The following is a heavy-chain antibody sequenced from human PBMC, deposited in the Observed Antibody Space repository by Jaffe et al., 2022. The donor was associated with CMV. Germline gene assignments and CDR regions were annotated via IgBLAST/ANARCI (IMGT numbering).Heavy chain of an antibody. CDR1: GFTFSSYS. D-gene: IGHD3-10*01. V-gene: IGHV3-48*02. Sequence: EVQLVESGGGLVQPGGSLRLSCAASGFTFSSYSMNWVRQAPGKGLEWVSYISSSSSTIYYADSVKGRFTISRDNAKNSLYLQMNSLRDEDTAVYYCARDFGFWFGDYHDGMDVWGQGTTVTVSS. J-gene: IGHJ6*02. CDR2: ISSSSSTI. CDR3: ARDFGFWFGDYHDGMDV.